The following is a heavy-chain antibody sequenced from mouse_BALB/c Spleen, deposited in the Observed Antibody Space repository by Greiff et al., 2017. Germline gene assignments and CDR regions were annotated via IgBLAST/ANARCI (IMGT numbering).Heavy chain of an antibody. CDR1: GYTFTSYW. D-gene: IGHD2-3*01. Sequence: QVQLQQPGAELVKPGASVKLSCKASGYTFTSYWMHWVKQRPGQGLEWIGEINPSNGRTNYNEKFKSKATLTVDKSSSTAYMQLSSLTSEDSAVYYCARGLGDGYPLDYWGQGTTLTVSS. V-gene: IGHV1S81*02. CDR3: ARGLGDGYPLDY. J-gene: IGHJ2*01. CDR2: INPSNGRT.